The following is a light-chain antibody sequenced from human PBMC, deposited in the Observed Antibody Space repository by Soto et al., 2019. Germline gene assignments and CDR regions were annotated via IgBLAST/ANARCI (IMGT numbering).Light chain of an antibody. CDR3: QQYGSSPGT. Sequence: EIVLTQSPGTLSSCPVERDPLXSTASQNINSDYFAWYQQKPGQAPRLLIFGASTRATGIPDRFSGSGAGAYFNLTISRLEPADFGVYYCQQYGSSPGTFGQGTKVDIK. V-gene: IGKV3-20*01. CDR1: QNINSDY. CDR2: GAS. J-gene: IGKJ1*01.